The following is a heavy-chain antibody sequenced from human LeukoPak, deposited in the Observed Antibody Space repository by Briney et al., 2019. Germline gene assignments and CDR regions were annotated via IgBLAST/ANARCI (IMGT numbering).Heavy chain of an antibody. CDR2: VYYSGDT. CDR1: GFTFSSYSMN. D-gene: IGHD2-2*01. V-gene: IGHV4-39*01. Sequence: TGGSLRLSCAASGFTFSSYSMNWVRQAPGKGLEWIGSVYYSGDTYNHPSLQSRLTVSIDTSKTQFSLQLSSVTAADTAVYFCARHGLQRFDFWGPGILVIVSS. J-gene: IGHJ4*02. CDR3: ARHGLQRFDF.